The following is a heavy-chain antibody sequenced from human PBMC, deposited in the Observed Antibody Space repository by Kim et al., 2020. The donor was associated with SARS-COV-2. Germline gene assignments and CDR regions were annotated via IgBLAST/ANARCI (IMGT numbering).Heavy chain of an antibody. V-gene: IGHV1-69*04. J-gene: IGHJ5*02. D-gene: IGHD1-26*01. Sequence: SVKVSCKASGGTFSSYTISWVRQAPGQGLEWMGRIIPILGIANYAQKFQGRVTITADKSTSTAYMELSSLRSEDTAVYYCAREAGWELGVLGWFDPWGQGTLVTVSS. CDR2: IIPILGIA. CDR3: AREAGWELGVLGWFDP. CDR1: GGTFSSYT.